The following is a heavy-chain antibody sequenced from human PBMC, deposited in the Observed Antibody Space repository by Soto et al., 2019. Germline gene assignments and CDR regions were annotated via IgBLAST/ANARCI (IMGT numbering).Heavy chain of an antibody. V-gene: IGHV3-30-3*01. D-gene: IGHD1-26*01. J-gene: IGHJ4*02. CDR3: VKDRVGGSNRYQPDY. Sequence: LRLSCAASGFTFSSYAMHWVRQAPGKGLEWVAVISYDGSNKYYADSVKGRFTISRDNSKNTLYLHLSSLRRDDTAKYYCVKDRVGGSNRYQPDYWGQGTVVTVSS. CDR2: ISYDGSNK. CDR1: GFTFSSYA.